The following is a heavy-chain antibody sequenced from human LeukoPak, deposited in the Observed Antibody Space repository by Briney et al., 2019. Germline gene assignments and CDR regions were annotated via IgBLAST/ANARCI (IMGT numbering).Heavy chain of an antibody. J-gene: IGHJ3*02. CDR2: ISSSSSYI. CDR1: GFTFSSYS. V-gene: IGHV3-21*01. CDR3: ARDLTTELWWLPHDAFDI. D-gene: IGHD5-12*01. Sequence: PGGSLRLSCAASGFTFSSYSMNWVRQAPGKGLEWVSSISSSSSYIYYADSVKGRFTISRDNAKNSLYLQMNSLRAEDTAVYYCARDLTTELWWLPHDAFDIWGQGTMVTVSS.